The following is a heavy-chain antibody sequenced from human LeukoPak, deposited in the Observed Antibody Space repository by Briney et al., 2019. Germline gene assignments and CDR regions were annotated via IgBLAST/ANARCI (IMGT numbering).Heavy chain of an antibody. CDR2: IYYSGST. D-gene: IGHD4-17*01. Sequence: PSETLSLTCTVSGGSISSSSNYWGWIRQPPGKGLEWIGSIYYSGSTYYNPSLKGRVTISLDTSKNKFSLKLSSVTAADTAVYYCARDDMTTATTPGNWFDPWGQGTLVTVSS. CDR1: GGSISSSSNY. V-gene: IGHV4-39*07. J-gene: IGHJ5*02. CDR3: ARDDMTTATTPGNWFDP.